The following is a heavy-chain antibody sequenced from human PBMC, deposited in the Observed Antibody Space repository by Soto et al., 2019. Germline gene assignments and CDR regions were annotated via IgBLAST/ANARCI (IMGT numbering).Heavy chain of an antibody. Sequence: EVQLVESGGGLVQPGRSLRLSCAASGFTFDDYAMHWVRQAPGKGLEWVSGISWNSGSIGYADSVKGRCTISRDNAKNSLYLQMNSLRAEDTALYYCAKVRSSSWSDYYYGMDVWGQGTTVTVSS. J-gene: IGHJ6*02. D-gene: IGHD6-13*01. CDR3: AKVRSSSWSDYYYGMDV. CDR1: GFTFDDYA. CDR2: ISWNSGSI. V-gene: IGHV3-9*01.